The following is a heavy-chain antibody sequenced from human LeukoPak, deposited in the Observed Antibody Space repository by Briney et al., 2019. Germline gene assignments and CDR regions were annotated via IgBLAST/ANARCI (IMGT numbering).Heavy chain of an antibody. CDR1: GGSFSGYY. CDR2: INHSGST. Sequence: PSETLSLTCAVYGGSFSGYYWSWIRQPPGKGLEWIGEINHSGSTNYNPSLKSRVTISVDTSKNQFSLKLSSVTAADTAVYYCARGAAADYWGQGTLVTVSS. J-gene: IGHJ4*02. V-gene: IGHV4-34*01. D-gene: IGHD6-13*01. CDR3: ARGAAADY.